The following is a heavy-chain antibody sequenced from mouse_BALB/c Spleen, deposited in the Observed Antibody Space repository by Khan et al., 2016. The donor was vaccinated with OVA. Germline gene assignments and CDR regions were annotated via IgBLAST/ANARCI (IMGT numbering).Heavy chain of an antibody. CDR2: ISYSGVT. CDR3: ARGNYYGYYFDY. V-gene: IGHV3-2*02. J-gene: IGHJ2*01. Sequence: VQLKESGPGLVKPSQSLSLTCTVTGYSITSGYAWNWIRQFPGNKLEWMGYISYSGVTSYTPSLKSRISITRDPSKNQFFLQLTSVTTEDTATYYCARGNYYGYYFDYWGPGTTLTVSS. CDR1: GYSITSGYA. D-gene: IGHD1-1*01.